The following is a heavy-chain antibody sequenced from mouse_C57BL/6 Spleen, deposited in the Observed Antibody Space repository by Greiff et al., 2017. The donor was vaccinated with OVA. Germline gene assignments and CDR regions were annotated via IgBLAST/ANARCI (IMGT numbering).Heavy chain of an antibody. J-gene: IGHJ1*03. CDR2: INYDGSST. CDR1: GFTFSDYY. CDR3: ARDGGYYGYFDV. D-gene: IGHD2-2*01. Sequence: EVQRVESEGGLVQPGSSMKLSCTASGFTFSDYYMAWVRQVPEKGLEWVANINYDGSSTYYLDSLKSRFIISRDNAKNILYLQMSSLKSEDTATYYCARDGGYYGYFDVWGTGTTVTVSS. V-gene: IGHV5-16*01.